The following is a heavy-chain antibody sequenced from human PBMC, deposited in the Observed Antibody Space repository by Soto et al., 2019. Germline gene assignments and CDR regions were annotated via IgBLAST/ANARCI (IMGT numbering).Heavy chain of an antibody. D-gene: IGHD6-19*01. Sequence: ASVKVSCKASGYTFTSYGISWVRQAPGQGLEWMGWISAYNGNTNYAQKLQGRVTMTTDTSTSTAYMELRSLRSDDTAVYYCARDLAVADYYYYYGMDVWGPGTTVTVSS. CDR3: ARDLAVADYYYYYGMDV. CDR2: ISAYNGNT. J-gene: IGHJ6*02. CDR1: GYTFTSYG. V-gene: IGHV1-18*04.